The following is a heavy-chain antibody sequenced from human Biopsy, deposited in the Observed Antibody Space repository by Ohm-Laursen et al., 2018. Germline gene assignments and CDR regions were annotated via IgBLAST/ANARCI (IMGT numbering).Heavy chain of an antibody. Sequence: SDTLSLTCAVYGGSFNGYFWSWIRQPPGKGLEWIGDITQSGSTNYSPSLRSRVTISVDTSMNQISLRLQSVTAADTAIYYCTRATNSTGWPYYYFYCMDIWGQGTTVTVSS. CDR1: GGSFNGYF. V-gene: IGHV4-34*01. CDR3: TRATNSTGWPYYYFYCMDI. D-gene: IGHD2/OR15-2a*01. CDR2: ITQSGST. J-gene: IGHJ6*02.